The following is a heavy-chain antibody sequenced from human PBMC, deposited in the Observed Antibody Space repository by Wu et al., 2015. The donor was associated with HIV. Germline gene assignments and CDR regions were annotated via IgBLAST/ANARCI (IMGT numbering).Heavy chain of an antibody. V-gene: IGHV1-18*01. CDR2: ISAYNGNT. D-gene: IGHD2-2*01. CDR1: GYTFTSYG. J-gene: IGHJ6*02. Sequence: QVQLVQSGAEVKKPGASVKVSCKASGYTFTSYGISWVRQAPGQGLEWMGWISAYNGNTNYAQKLQGRVTMTTDTSTSTAYMELRSLRSDDTAVYYCARTRGVVVPVTYYYYYYGMDVWGQGTTVTVSS. CDR3: ARTRGVVVPVTYYYYYYGMDV.